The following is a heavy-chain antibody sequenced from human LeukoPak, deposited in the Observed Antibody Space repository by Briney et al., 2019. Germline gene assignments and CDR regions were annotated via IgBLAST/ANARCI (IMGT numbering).Heavy chain of an antibody. CDR2: ISTYNGNT. CDR1: GYTFTDYG. J-gene: IGHJ4*02. V-gene: IGHV1-18*01. Sequence: ASVKVSCKASGYTFTDYGVHWVRQAPGQGLEWMGWISTYNGNTHYVQNLQDRVAMTTDASTSTAFMELRSLRSDGTAVYYCARVLGRQIAVAGDDYWGQGTLVTVSS. D-gene: IGHD6-19*01. CDR3: ARVLGRQIAVAGDDY.